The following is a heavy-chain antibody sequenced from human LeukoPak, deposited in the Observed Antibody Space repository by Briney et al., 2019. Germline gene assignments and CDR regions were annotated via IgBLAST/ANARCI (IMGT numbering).Heavy chain of an antibody. CDR2: IYCSGST. D-gene: IGHD3-22*01. CDR1: GGSISSGGYY. CDR3: ARVPYYYDSSGYYYDY. J-gene: IGHJ4*02. V-gene: IGHV4-31*03. Sequence: PSETLSLTCTVSGGSISSGGYYWSWIRQHPGTGLEWIGYIYCSGSTYYNPSLKSRVTISVDTSKNQFSLKLSSVTAADTAVYYCARVPYYYDSSGYYYDYWGQGTLVTVSS.